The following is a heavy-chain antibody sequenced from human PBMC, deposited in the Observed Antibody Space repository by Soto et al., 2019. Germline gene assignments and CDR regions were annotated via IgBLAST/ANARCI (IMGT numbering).Heavy chain of an antibody. CDR3: ASHCSSTSCFDY. V-gene: IGHV3-30-3*01. J-gene: IGHJ4*02. CDR2: ISYDGSNK. Sequence: GGSLRLSCAASGFTFSSYAMHWVRQAPGKGLEWVAVISYDGSNKYYADSVKGRFTISRDNSKNTLYLQMNSLRAEYTVLYYCASHCSSTSCFDYWGQGTLVTVSS. CDR1: GFTFSSYA. D-gene: IGHD2-2*01.